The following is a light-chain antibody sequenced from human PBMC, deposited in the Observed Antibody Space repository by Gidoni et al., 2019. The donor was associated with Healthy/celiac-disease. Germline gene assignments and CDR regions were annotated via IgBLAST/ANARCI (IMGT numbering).Light chain of an antibody. J-gene: IGKJ2*01. CDR2: AAS. V-gene: IGKV1-39*01. CDR3: QQSYSTPMYT. Sequence: DIQMTQSPSSLSASVGDRVTITCRASQSISSYLHWYQQKPGKAPKLLIDAASSLQSGVPSRFSGSGSGTDFTLTISSLQPEDFATYYCQQSYSTPMYTFGQGTKLEIK. CDR1: QSISSY.